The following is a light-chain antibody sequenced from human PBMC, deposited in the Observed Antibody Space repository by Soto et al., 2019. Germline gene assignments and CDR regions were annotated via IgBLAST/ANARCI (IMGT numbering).Light chain of an antibody. V-gene: IGKV2-28*01. CDR3: MQALQTPLT. Sequence: DIVMTQTPLSLPVTPGEPASISCRSSQSLLHTNGYNYLDWDLQKPGQSPQLLISLGSDRASGVPDRFSGSGSGTEFTLKISRVEAEDVGVYYCMQALQTPLTFGGGTQVEIK. CDR2: LGS. J-gene: IGKJ4*01. CDR1: QSLLHTNGYNY.